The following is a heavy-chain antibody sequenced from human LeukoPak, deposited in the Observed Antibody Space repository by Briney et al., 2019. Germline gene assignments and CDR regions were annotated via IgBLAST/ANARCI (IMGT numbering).Heavy chain of an antibody. Sequence: GGSLRLSCAASGFTFSSYAMSWVRQAPGKGLEWVSAISGSGGSTYYADSVKGRFTISRDNSKNTLYPQMNSLRAEDTAVYYCAKGGGLWDGSGSSFFRWAYFDYWGQGTLVTVSS. D-gene: IGHD3-10*01. CDR2: ISGSGGST. J-gene: IGHJ4*02. CDR1: GFTFSSYA. V-gene: IGHV3-23*01. CDR3: AKGGGLWDGSGSSFFRWAYFDY.